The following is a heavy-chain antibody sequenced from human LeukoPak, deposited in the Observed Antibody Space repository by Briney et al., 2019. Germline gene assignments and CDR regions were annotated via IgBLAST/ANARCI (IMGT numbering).Heavy chain of an antibody. J-gene: IGHJ4*02. CDR3: ARDIFD. CDR1: GFTVSSNY. V-gene: IGHV3-66*01. Sequence: PGGSLRLSCAASGFTVSSNYMTWVRQAPGKGLEWVSFISGGGVTNYADSVKGRFTISRDNSNNTLYLQMNSLRAEDTAMYYCARDIFDWGQGALVTVSA. D-gene: IGHD2-15*01. CDR2: ISGGGVT.